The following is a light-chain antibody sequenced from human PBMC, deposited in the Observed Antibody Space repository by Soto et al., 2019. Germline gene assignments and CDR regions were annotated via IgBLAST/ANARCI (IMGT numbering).Light chain of an antibody. V-gene: IGKV1-6*01. CDR2: AAS. J-gene: IGKJ4*01. Sequence: ALQRTQSPSSLSASVGDRVTITCRASQGIRIDLGWYQQKPGKAPKLLIYAASTLQTGVPSRFSGSASGTEFTLTISSLQPDDVATYFCQQYDSYPLTVGGGTKVDIK. CDR1: QGIRID. CDR3: QQYDSYPLT.